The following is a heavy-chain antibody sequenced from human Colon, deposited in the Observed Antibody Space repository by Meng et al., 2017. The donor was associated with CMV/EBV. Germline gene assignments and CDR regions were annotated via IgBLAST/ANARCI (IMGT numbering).Heavy chain of an antibody. CDR3: VRESQSGSYIYLQH. CDR2: ISTYTGDT. J-gene: IGHJ1*01. Sequence: QVPLVQSGAEVKKPGASVKASCKASGYTFTNYGISWVRQASGQGLEWMGWISTYTGDTYYAQKFQGRVTMTTDTSTSTAYMELRSLRSDDTAVYYCVRESQSGSYIYLQHWGQGTLVTVSS. V-gene: IGHV1-18*01. CDR1: GYTFTNYG. D-gene: IGHD1-26*01.